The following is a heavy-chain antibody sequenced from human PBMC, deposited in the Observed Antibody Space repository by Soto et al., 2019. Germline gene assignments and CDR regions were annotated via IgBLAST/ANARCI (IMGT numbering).Heavy chain of an antibody. CDR2: TYYSGST. V-gene: IGHV4-59*01. D-gene: IGHD3-3*01. CDR1: GGSISSYY. Sequence: SETLSLTCTVSGGSISSYYWSWIRQPPGKGLEWIGYTYYSGSTNYNPSLKSRVTISVDTSKNQFSLKLSSVTAADTAVYYCARGVLRFLEGPWFDPWGQGTLVTVSS. CDR3: ARGVLRFLEGPWFDP. J-gene: IGHJ5*02.